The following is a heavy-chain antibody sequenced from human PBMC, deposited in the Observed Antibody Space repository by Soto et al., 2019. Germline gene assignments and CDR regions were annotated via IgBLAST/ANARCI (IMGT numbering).Heavy chain of an antibody. CDR3: ARALTGSGWSS. CDR2: INHSGST. J-gene: IGHJ5*02. Sequence: SETLSLTCAVYGGSCSGYYCSWIRQSPGKGLEWIGEINHSGSTNYNPSLKSRVTMLLDTSNNQFSLKLSSVTAADTAVYYCARALTGSGWSSWGQGTLVTVSS. CDR1: GGSCSGYY. V-gene: IGHV4-34*01. D-gene: IGHD6-19*01.